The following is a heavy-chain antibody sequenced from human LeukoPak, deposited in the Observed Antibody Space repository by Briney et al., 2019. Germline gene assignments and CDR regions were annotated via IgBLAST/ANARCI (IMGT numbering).Heavy chain of an antibody. CDR2: ISSSGNPI. CDR3: ARSTDGSGSYYYYGMDV. Sequence: GGSLRLSCTASGFTFSDYHMSWIRQAPGRGLEWVSYISSSGNPILYADAVRGRFTISRDNAKNSLYLHMNSLRAEDAAVYYCARSTDGSGSYYYYGMDVWGQGTTVTVS. CDR1: GFTFSDYH. D-gene: IGHD3-10*01. V-gene: IGHV3-11*01. J-gene: IGHJ6*02.